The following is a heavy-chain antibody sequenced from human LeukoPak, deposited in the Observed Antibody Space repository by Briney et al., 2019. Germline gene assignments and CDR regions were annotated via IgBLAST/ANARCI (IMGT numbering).Heavy chain of an antibody. D-gene: IGHD2-2*02. CDR2: ISWNSGSI. V-gene: IGHV3-9*01. Sequence: GRSLRLSCAASGFTFDDYAMHWVRQAPGKGLEWVSGISWNSGSIGYADSVKGRFTISRDNAKNSLYLQMNSLRSDDTAVYYCARGKCSSSSCYMESGFDYWGQGTLVTVSS. J-gene: IGHJ4*02. CDR3: ARGKCSSSSCYMESGFDY. CDR1: GFTFDDYA.